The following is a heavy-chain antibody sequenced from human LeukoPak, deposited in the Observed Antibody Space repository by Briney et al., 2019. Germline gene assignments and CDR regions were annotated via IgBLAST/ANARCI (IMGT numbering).Heavy chain of an antibody. Sequence: GSLRLSCEASGFTFRDYWMSWVRQAPGKGLEWVSYISSSSSTIYYADSVKGRFTISRDNAKNSLYLQMNSLRAEDTAVYYCARSGYFDYWGQGTLVTVSS. V-gene: IGHV3-48*01. J-gene: IGHJ4*02. CDR3: ARSGYFDY. CDR2: ISSSSSTI. CDR1: GFTFRDYW.